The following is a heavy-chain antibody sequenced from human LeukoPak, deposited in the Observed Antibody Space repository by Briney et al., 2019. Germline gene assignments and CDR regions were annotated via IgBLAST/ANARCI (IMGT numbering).Heavy chain of an antibody. V-gene: IGHV4-59*01. Sequence: KPSETLSLTCPVSGGSISSYYWSWIRQPPRKGLEWIGYIYYSGSTNYNPSLKSRVTISVDTSKNQFSLKLSSVTAADTAVYYCARGWYYDYVWGSYRYPDAFDIWGQGTMVTVSS. CDR1: GGSISSYY. J-gene: IGHJ3*02. CDR3: ARGWYYDYVWGSYRYPDAFDI. CDR2: IYYSGST. D-gene: IGHD3-16*02.